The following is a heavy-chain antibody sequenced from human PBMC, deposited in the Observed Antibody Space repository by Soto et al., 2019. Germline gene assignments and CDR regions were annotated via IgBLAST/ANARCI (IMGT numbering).Heavy chain of an antibody. V-gene: IGHV4-31*02. D-gene: IGHD4-4*01. CDR3: ARGAVTNLYYYYYGMDV. CDR2: FYNSGSV. CDR1: GGSISSGGYY. J-gene: IGHJ6*02. Sequence: PSETLSLPCTVSGGSISSGGYYWSWIRQHPGKGLEWVGYFYNSGSVFYNPSLKSRVTISVDTSKNQFSLKLLPVPAADTAVYYCARGAVTNLYYYYYGMDVWGQGTTVTVSS.